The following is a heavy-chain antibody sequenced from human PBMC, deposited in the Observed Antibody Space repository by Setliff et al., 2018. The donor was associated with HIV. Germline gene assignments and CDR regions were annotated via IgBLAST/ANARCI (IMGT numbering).Heavy chain of an antibody. V-gene: IGHV1-46*01. Sequence: GASVKVSCKASGYAFTSFYLHWVRQAPGQGLEWMAIVNPSGGDTSYAQKLQGRVTMTTDTSTSTAYMELRSLRSDDTAVYYCARDRRITIFGVVSVVPSKRTKTRSAFDYWGQGTLVTVSS. D-gene: IGHD3-3*01. CDR1: GYAFTSFY. J-gene: IGHJ4*02. CDR3: ARDRRITIFGVVSVVPSKRTKTRSAFDY. CDR2: VNPSGGDT.